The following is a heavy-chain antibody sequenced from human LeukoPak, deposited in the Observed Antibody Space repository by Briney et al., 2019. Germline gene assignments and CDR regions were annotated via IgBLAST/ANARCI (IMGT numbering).Heavy chain of an antibody. Sequence: GESLKISCKGSGYSFASSWIGWGRQVPGKGLEWMGIIYPDDSDTRYSPSFEGQITISVDKSISTAYLQWSSLKASDTAVYYCARHGHCTNGVCYSNYYYHMDVWGKGTTVTVSS. CDR3: ARHGHCTNGVCYSNYYYHMDV. J-gene: IGHJ6*03. D-gene: IGHD2-8*01. CDR1: GYSFASSW. CDR2: IYPDDSDT. V-gene: IGHV5-51*01.